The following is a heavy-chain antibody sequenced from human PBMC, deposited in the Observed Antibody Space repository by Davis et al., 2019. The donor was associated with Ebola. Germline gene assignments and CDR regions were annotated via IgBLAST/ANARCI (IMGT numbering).Heavy chain of an antibody. CDR1: GGSISSYY. Sequence: SETLSLTCTVSGGSISSYYWSWIRQPPGKGLEWIGYIYYSGSTNYNPSLKSRVTISVDTSKNQFSLKLSSVTAADTAVYYCARGSLLWFGELLYYYYGMDVWGQGTTVTVSS. CDR3: ARGSLLWFGELLYYYYGMDV. D-gene: IGHD3-10*01. V-gene: IGHV4-59*12. J-gene: IGHJ6*02. CDR2: IYYSGST.